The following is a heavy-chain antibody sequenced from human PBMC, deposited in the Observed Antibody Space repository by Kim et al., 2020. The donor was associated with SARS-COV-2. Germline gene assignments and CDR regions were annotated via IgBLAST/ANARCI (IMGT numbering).Heavy chain of an antibody. V-gene: IGHV4-34*01. Sequence: TNYNPSLKSRVTISVDTSKNQFSLKLSSVAAADTAVYYCARVAAGRWFDPWGQGTLVTVSS. J-gene: IGHJ5*02. CDR3: ARVAAGRWFDP. CDR2: T. D-gene: IGHD6-19*01.